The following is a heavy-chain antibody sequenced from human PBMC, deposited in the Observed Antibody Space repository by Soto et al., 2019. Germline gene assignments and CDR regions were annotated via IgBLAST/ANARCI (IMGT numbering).Heavy chain of an antibody. V-gene: IGHV3-7*01. CDR2: INQDGSGK. J-gene: IGHJ4*02. CDR1: GLTFSSYW. Sequence: EVQLVESGGGLVQPGGSLTLSCAASGLTFSSYWMSWVRQAPGKGLEWVANINQDGSGKYYVDSVKGRFTISRDNAKNSLSLQINSLRAEDTAVYYCVSKIVGVPNYWGQGTLVAVSS. D-gene: IGHD3-3*01. CDR3: VSKIVGVPNY.